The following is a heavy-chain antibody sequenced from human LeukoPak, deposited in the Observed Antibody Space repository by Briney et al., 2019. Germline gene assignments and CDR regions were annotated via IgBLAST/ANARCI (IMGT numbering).Heavy chain of an antibody. D-gene: IGHD3-22*01. Sequence: TGGSLRLSCAVSGFTFTDTYMTWIRQAPGKGLEWVSYISSSGSTIYYADSVKGRFTISRDNAKNSLYLQMNSLRAEDTAVYYCARDYYDSSGYYFHWYFDLWGRGTLVTVSS. CDR1: GFTFTDTY. CDR2: ISSSGSTI. V-gene: IGHV3-11*01. CDR3: ARDYYDSSGYYFHWYFDL. J-gene: IGHJ2*01.